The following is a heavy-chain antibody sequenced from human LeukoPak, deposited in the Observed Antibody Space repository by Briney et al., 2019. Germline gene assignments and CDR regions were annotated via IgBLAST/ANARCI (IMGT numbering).Heavy chain of an antibody. Sequence: GGSLRLSCAASGFTFSSYAMHWVRQAPGKGLEWVGVISYDGSNKYCADYAKGRLHISRDNSKNTMYLKMNSLRAEDTAVYYCARGVAEQWLVQRWFDPWGQGTLVTVS. V-gene: IGHV3-30*04. CDR3: ARGVAEQWLVQRWFDP. D-gene: IGHD6-19*01. CDR1: GFTFSSYA. J-gene: IGHJ5*02. CDR2: ISYDGSNK.